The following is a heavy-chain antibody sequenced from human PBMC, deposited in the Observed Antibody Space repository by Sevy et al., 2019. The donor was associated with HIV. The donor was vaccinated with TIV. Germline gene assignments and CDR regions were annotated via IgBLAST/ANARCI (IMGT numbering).Heavy chain of an antibody. CDR2: INPNSGDT. CDR3: ARGGLEFDSSGYYYFDY. J-gene: IGHJ4*02. V-gene: IGHV1-2*06. Sequence: ASVKVSCKAFGYTFNGYYMHWVRQAPGQGLEWMGRINPNSGDTNYAQKFHGRVTMTRDTSISTAYMELSRLRSDDTAVYYCARGGLEFDSSGYYYFDYWGQGTQVTVSS. D-gene: IGHD3-22*01. CDR1: GYTFNGYY.